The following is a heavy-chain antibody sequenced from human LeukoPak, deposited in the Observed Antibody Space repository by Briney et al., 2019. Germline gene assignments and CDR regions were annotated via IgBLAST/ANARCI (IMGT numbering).Heavy chain of an antibody. CDR1: GFTFSSYA. D-gene: IGHD1-26*01. V-gene: IGHV3-23*01. CDR2: ISGSGGST. J-gene: IGHJ4*02. Sequence: PGGSLRLSCAASGFTFSSYAMSWVRQAPGKGLEWVSAISGSGGSTYFADSVKGRFTISRDTSKNTLYLQMSSLRVEDTAVYYCAKPLGGSYLFDLWGPGTLVTVSS. CDR3: AKPLGGSYLFDL.